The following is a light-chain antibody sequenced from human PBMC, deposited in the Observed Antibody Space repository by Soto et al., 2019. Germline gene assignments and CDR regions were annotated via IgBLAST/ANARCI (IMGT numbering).Light chain of an antibody. CDR3: SSYTISTTLVV. CDR2: EVS. V-gene: IGLV2-14*01. J-gene: IGLJ2*01. Sequence: QSALTQPASVSGSPGQSITISCTGTTSDIGTYNYVSWYQQHPGKAPKVIIYEVSNRPSGVSNRFSTSKSGNTASPTISGLQAEDEADYYCSSYTISTTLVVFGGGTKVTVL. CDR1: TSDIGTYNY.